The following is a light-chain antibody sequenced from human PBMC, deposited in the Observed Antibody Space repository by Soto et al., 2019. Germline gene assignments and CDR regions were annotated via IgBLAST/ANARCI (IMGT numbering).Light chain of an antibody. CDR3: GMWDSSLSDARVV. J-gene: IGLJ2*01. V-gene: IGLV1-51*01. CDR2: DNN. Sequence: QSVLTQPPSVSAAPGQKVTISCSGSSSNIGNNYVSWYQQLPGTAPKLLIYDNNKRPSGIPDRFSGSNSGTSATLGITGLQTGDEADYYCGMWDSSLSDARVVFGGGTKLTVL. CDR1: SSNIGNNY.